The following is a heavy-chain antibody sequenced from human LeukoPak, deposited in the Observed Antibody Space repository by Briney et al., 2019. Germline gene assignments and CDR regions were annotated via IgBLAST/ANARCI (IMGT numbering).Heavy chain of an antibody. CDR3: ASPFFQWDRSSGWSYRDGH. J-gene: IGHJ4*02. Sequence: SETLSLTCTVSGGSISSGGYFWTWIRQPAGKRPEWIGRIYASGSTIYNPSLKSRVTISVDTSKNQFSLKLSSVTAADTAVYYCASPFFQWDRSSGWSYRDGHWGQGTLATVSS. V-gene: IGHV4-61*02. D-gene: IGHD3-22*01. CDR2: IYASGST. CDR1: GGSISSGGYF.